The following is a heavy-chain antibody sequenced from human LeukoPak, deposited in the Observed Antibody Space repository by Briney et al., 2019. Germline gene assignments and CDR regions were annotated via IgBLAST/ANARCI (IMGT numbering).Heavy chain of an antibody. D-gene: IGHD5-12*01. J-gene: IGHJ5*02. CDR3: ARSLDIEDQLDP. CDR2: ITASGTAM. Sequence: GGSLRLSCAASGFTFSSYSMNWVRQAPGKGLEWVSHITASGTAMFYADSVKGRFTISRDNAKNSLYLQMNSLRAEDTAVYYCARSLDIEDQLDPWGQGTLVTVSS. V-gene: IGHV3-48*04. CDR1: GFTFSSYS.